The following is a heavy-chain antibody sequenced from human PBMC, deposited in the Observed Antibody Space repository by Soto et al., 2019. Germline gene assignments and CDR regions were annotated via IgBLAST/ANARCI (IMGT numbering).Heavy chain of an antibody. V-gene: IGHV1-2*04. D-gene: IGHD3-9*01. CDR1: GYTFTGYY. CDR3: ARGAHDNYYYYYGMDV. CDR2: INPNSGGT. Sequence: QVQLVQSGAEVKKPGASVKVSCKASGYTFTGYYMHWVRQAPGQGLEWMGWINPNSGGTNYAQKFQGWVTMTRDTSISTAYMELSRLRSDDTAVYYCARGAHDNYYYYYGMDVWGQGTTVTVSS. J-gene: IGHJ6*02.